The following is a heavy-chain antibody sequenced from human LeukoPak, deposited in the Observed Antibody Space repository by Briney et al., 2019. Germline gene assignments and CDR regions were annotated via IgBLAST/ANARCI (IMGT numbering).Heavy chain of an antibody. Sequence: GGTLRLSCAASGFTFSHYGMSWVRQAPGKGLEWVSAISGSGYSTYYTDSVKGRFTISRDNSKNTLYLQMNSLRAEDTAVYYCAKYYGDDPDYYYYMDVWGKGTTVTISS. V-gene: IGHV3-23*01. CDR2: ISGSGYST. D-gene: IGHD4-17*01. CDR1: GFTFSHYG. J-gene: IGHJ6*03. CDR3: AKYYGDDPDYYYYMDV.